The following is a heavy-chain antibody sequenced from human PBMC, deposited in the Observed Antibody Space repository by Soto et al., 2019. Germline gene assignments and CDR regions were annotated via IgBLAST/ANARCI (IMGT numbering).Heavy chain of an antibody. Sequence: SETMSLTSTVAGGTMSSYYWSGIRQHTGKGLEWIGYIYDSGSTYYNPSLKSRVTISVDTPKNQFSLKLSSVTAADTAVYYCARLGGHCSSSSCFGFYVMDVWGQGTTVTVSS. CDR1: GGTMSSYY. CDR3: ARLGGHCSSSSCFGFYVMDV. CDR2: IYDSGST. J-gene: IGHJ6*02. D-gene: IGHD2-2*01. V-gene: IGHV4-59*08.